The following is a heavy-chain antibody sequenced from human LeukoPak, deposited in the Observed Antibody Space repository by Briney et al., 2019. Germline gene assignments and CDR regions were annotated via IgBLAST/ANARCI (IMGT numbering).Heavy chain of an antibody. J-gene: IGHJ3*02. V-gene: IGHV3-53*01. CDR1: GLTVTSNY. D-gene: IGHD4-17*01. Sequence: GGSLRLSCEASGLTVTSNYMSWVRQAPGKGLEWVSVIYSGGSTYYADSVKGRFTISRDNSKNTLYLQMNSLRAEDTAVYYCARDSPSVAFDIWGQGTMVTVSS. CDR2: IYSGGST. CDR3: ARDSPSVAFDI.